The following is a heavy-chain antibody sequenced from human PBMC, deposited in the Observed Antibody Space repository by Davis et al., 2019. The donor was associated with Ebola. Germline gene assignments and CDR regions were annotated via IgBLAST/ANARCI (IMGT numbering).Heavy chain of an antibody. D-gene: IGHD2-21*01. J-gene: IGHJ3*01. V-gene: IGHV3-7*01. CDR1: GFTFSSYG. Sequence: GESLKISCAASGFTFSSYGMHWVRQAPGKGLEWVANINKDGSERYYVDSVKGRFTISRDNAKNSLFMQMNSLRVEDTAVYYCVRHNMWTFDVWGQGTMVTVSS. CDR2: INKDGSER. CDR3: VRHNMWTFDV.